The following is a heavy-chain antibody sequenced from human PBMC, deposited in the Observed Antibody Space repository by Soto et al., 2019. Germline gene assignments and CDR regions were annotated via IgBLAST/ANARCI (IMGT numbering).Heavy chain of an antibody. Sequence: QLQLQESGPGLVKPSETLSLTCNASGGSITSSGSAWGWIRQSPGKGLEWIGTIDYSGNIYYIPSLKSRITISVDTSKNQISLKLSSLTAADTAVYYCARDIHNQGFEYYFDSWGQGTLVTVSS. V-gene: IGHV4-39*02. CDR3: ARDIHNQGFEYYFDS. D-gene: IGHD1-1*01. CDR1: GGSITSSGSA. CDR2: IDYSGNI. J-gene: IGHJ4*02.